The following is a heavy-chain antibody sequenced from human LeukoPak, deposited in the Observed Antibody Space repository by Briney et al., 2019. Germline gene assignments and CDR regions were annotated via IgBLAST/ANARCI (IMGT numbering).Heavy chain of an antibody. CDR1: GYAFTSYG. Sequence: ASVKVSCKASGYAFTSYGISWVRQAPGQGLEWMGWISAYNGNTNYAQKLQGRVTMTTDTSTSTAYMELRSLRSDDTAVYYCAREGSAYGDYGAAWYWGQGTLVAVSS. V-gene: IGHV1-18*01. J-gene: IGHJ4*02. CDR3: AREGSAYGDYGAAWY. CDR2: ISAYNGNT. D-gene: IGHD4-17*01.